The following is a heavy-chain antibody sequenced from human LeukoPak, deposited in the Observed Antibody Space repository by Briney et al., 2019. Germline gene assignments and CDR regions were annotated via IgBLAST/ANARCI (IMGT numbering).Heavy chain of an antibody. CDR1: GDSVSSGSYY. V-gene: IGHV4-61*01. CDR2: IYYSGST. D-gene: IGHD6-19*01. Sequence: PSETLSLTCTVSGDSVSSGSYYWSWIRQPPGKGLEWIGYIYYSGSTNYNPSLKSRVTISVDTSKNQFSLKLSSVTAADTAVYYCATIAVSIGWGYFDYWGQGTLVTASS. J-gene: IGHJ4*02. CDR3: ATIAVSIGWGYFDY.